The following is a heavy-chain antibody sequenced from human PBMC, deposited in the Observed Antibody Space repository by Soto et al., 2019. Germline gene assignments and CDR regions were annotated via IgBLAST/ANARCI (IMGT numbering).Heavy chain of an antibody. J-gene: IGHJ4*02. D-gene: IGHD4-17*01. V-gene: IGHV3-30*18. CDR2: ISYDGTNK. CDR3: AQVPRYPVTHHNDY. CDR1: GFIFGGYG. Sequence: QVHLVESGGGVVQPGRSLRLSCVASGFIFGGYGMHWVRHSPGEGLEWVAVISYDGTNKYYADSVKGRLTISRDNSKNTLWLQMNSLRAEDKGVYYCAQVPRYPVTHHNDYWGQGPMVTVSS.